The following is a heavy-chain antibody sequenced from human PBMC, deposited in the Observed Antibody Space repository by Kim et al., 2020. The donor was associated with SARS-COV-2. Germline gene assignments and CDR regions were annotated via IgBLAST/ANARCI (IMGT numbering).Heavy chain of an antibody. CDR3: ARVPSITIFGVVSNFAY. J-gene: IGHJ4*02. Sequence: SETLSLTCTVSGGSISSGGYYWSWIRQHPGKGLEWIGYIYYSGSTYYNPSLKSRVTISVDTSKNQFSLKLSSVTAADTAVYYCARVPSITIFGVVSNFAYWGQGTLVTVSS. D-gene: IGHD3-3*01. V-gene: IGHV4-31*03. CDR2: IYYSGST. CDR1: GGSISSGGYY.